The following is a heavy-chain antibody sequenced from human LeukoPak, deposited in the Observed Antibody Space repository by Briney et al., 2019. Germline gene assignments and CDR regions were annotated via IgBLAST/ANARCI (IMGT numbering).Heavy chain of an antibody. D-gene: IGHD2-2*01. V-gene: IGHV3-21*01. J-gene: IGHJ4*02. CDR2: ISSSSSYI. CDR3: ASEYCSSTSCYGG. Sequence: GGSLRLSCAASQFTFSSYAMSWVRQAPGKGLEWVSSISSSSSYIYYADSVKGRFTISRDNAKNSLYLQMNSLRAEDTAVYYCASEYCSSTSCYGGWGQGTLVTVAS. CDR1: QFTFSSYA.